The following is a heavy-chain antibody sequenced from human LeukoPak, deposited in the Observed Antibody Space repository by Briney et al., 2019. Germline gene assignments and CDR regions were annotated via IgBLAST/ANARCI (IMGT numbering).Heavy chain of an antibody. CDR2: IWNDGSNK. CDR1: GFSISNYG. D-gene: IGHD3-10*01. J-gene: IGHJ3*02. Sequence: PGGSLRLSCAASGFSISNYGIHWVRQAPGKGLEWVAIIWNDGSNKYYGDSVKGRFTISRDNSKNTAYLQMNSLRGEDTALYYCAREGSSTIDFGSGTHSGGAFDIWGQGTVVTVSS. CDR3: AREGSSTIDFGSGTHSGGAFDI. V-gene: IGHV3-33*01.